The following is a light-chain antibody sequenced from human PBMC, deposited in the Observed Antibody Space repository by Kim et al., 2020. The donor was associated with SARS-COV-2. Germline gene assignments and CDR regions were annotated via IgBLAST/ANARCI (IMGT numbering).Light chain of an antibody. CDR3: NSRDSSGNVV. CDR1: SLRSYY. J-gene: IGLJ2*01. V-gene: IGLV3-19*01. CDR2: GKN. Sequence: VALGRTVRITCQGDSLRSYYASWYQQKPGLAPVPVIYGKNNRPSGIPDRFSGSSSGNTASLTITGAQAGDEADYYCNSRDSSGNVVFGGGTQLTVL.